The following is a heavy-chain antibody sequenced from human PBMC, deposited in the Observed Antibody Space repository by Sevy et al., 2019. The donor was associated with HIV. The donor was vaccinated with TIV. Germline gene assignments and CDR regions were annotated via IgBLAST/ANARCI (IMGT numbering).Heavy chain of an antibody. D-gene: IGHD3-16*01. CDR3: ARDWGVGNYRAMDG. Sequence: GGSLRLSCAASEFTVSTVYINWLRQAPGKGLEWVSVIYSGGGTYYADSVKGRFTISRDNSKNTVYLQMSSLRVEDTAGYYCARDWGVGNYRAMDGWGQGTTVTVSS. CDR1: EFTVSTVY. J-gene: IGHJ6*02. CDR2: IYSGGGT. V-gene: IGHV3-53*01.